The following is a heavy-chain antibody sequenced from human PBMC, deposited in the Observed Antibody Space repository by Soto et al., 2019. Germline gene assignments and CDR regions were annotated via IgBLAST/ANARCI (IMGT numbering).Heavy chain of an antibody. CDR3: ASVFWAATDPRWDYYYYGMDV. D-gene: IGHD2-15*01. Sequence: SVKVSCKASGGTFSSYAISWVRQAPGQGLEWMGGIIPIFGTANYAQKFQGRVTITADESTSTAYMELSSLRSEDTAVYYCASVFWAATDPRWDYYYYGMDVWGQGTTVTVSS. J-gene: IGHJ6*02. CDR1: GGTFSSYA. CDR2: IIPIFGTA. V-gene: IGHV1-69*13.